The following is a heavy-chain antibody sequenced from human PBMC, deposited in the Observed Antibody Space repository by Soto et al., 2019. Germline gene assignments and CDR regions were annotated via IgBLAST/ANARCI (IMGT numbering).Heavy chain of an antibody. CDR2: VYYTGST. Sequence: LSLPCSVSGGSISGSYWSWIRQSPGKGLEWLGYVYYTGSTNYSPSLRSRVSISVDTSKNEFSLRLSSVTAADTAVYFCARSVAVPGAHIDYWGQGTQVTVSS. D-gene: IGHD6-19*01. J-gene: IGHJ4*02. CDR1: GGSISGSY. V-gene: IGHV4-59*01. CDR3: ARSVAVPGAHIDY.